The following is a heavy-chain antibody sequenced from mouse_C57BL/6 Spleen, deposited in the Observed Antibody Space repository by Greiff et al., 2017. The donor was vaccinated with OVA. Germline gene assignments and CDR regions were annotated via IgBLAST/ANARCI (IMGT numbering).Heavy chain of an antibody. CDR2: ISSGGDYI. D-gene: IGHD1-2*01. V-gene: IGHV5-9-1*02. CDR3: TRHYYASYYFDY. J-gene: IGHJ2*01. Sequence: EVMLVESGAGLVKPGGSLKLSCAASGFTFSSYAISWVRQTPEKRLEWVAYISSGGDYIYYADTVKGRFTISRDNARNTLYLQMSSLKSEDTAMYYCTRHYYASYYFDYWGQGTTLTVSS. CDR1: GFTFSSYA.